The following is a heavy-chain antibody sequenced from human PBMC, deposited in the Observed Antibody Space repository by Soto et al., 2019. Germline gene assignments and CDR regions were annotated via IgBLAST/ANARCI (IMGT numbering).Heavy chain of an antibody. D-gene: IGHD2-2*01. Sequence: ASVKVSCKASGYTFTGYYMHWVRQAPGQGLEWMGWINPNSGGTNYAQKFQGRVTMTRDTSISTAYMELSRLRSDDTAVYYCARDATPGGIGVVPAALLSDVMDVWGQGTKVTVSS. V-gene: IGHV1-2*02. CDR2: INPNSGGT. J-gene: IGHJ6*02. CDR1: GYTFTGYY. CDR3: ARDATPGGIGVVPAALLSDVMDV.